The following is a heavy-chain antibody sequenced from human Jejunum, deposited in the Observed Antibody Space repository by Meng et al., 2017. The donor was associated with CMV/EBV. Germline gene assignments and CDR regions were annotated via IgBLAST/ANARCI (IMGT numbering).Heavy chain of an antibody. CDR3: TRGLGSYGSRIDY. CDR2: IYYSGTT. CDR1: GGSFTRSHYY. J-gene: IGHJ4*02. V-gene: IGHV4-39*07. D-gene: IGHD5-18*01. Sequence: GGSFTRSHYYWGWLRQPPGKGLEWIGNIYYSGTTYYNPSLKSRGTISVDTSKNQFSLKLSSVTAADTAVYYCTRGLGSYGSRIDYWGQGTLVTVSS.